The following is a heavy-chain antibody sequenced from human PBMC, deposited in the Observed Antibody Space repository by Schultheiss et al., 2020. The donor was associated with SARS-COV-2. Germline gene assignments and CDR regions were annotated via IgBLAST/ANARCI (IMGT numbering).Heavy chain of an antibody. CDR3: ATVLPGYSYGPHDY. CDR2: ISSSGSTI. V-gene: IGHV3-48*03. J-gene: IGHJ4*02. CDR1: GFTFSSYE. Sequence: GGSLRLSCAASGFTFSSYEMNWVRQAPGKGLEWVSYISSSGSTIYYADSVKGRFTISRDNAKNSLYLQMNSLRAEDTAVYFCATVLPGYSYGPHDYWGQGTLVTVSS. D-gene: IGHD5-18*01.